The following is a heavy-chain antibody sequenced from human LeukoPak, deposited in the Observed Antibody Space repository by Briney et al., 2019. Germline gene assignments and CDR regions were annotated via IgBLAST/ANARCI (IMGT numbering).Heavy chain of an antibody. CDR2: IRFDGSNK. CDR3: ARGRFSYDNTGYSSFYY. V-gene: IGHV3-30*02. D-gene: IGHD3-22*01. J-gene: IGHJ4*02. CDR1: GFTFSSYS. Sequence: PGGSLRLSCAASGFTFSSYSMNWVRQAPGKGLEWMAFIRFDGSNKYYADSVKGRFTISRDNSKSTVYLQMNSLRAEDTAVYYCARGRFSYDNTGYSSFYYWGQGTLVTVSS.